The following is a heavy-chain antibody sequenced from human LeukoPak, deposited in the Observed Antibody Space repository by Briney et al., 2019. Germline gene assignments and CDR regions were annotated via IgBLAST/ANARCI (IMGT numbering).Heavy chain of an antibody. D-gene: IGHD3-10*01. CDR3: ARDRYYGSGSYYNVPFDP. Sequence: SETLSLTCTVSGGSISSYYWSWIRQPAGKGLEWIGRIYTSGSTNYNPSLKSRVTMSVDTSKNQFSLKLSSVTAADTAVYYCARDRYYGSGSYYNVPFDPWGQGTLVTVSS. J-gene: IGHJ5*02. CDR2: IYTSGST. CDR1: GGSISSYY. V-gene: IGHV4-4*07.